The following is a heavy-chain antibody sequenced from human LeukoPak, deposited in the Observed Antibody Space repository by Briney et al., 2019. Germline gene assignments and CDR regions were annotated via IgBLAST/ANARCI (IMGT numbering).Heavy chain of an antibody. Sequence: GGSLRLSCAGSGFTFSNSILSWVRQAPGKGMEWLSTFSGNDGYTYYADSVKGRFTISRDNSKNTVYLQMNSLRAEDTANYYCAKRSTGYYFDSWGQGTLVTVSS. J-gene: IGHJ4*02. CDR2: FSGNDGYT. CDR1: GFTFSNSI. D-gene: IGHD2-2*01. CDR3: AKRSTGYYFDS. V-gene: IGHV3-23*01.